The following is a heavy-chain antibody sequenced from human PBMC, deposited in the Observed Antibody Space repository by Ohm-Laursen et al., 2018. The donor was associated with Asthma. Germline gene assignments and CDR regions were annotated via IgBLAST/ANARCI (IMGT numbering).Heavy chain of an antibody. V-gene: IGHV3-21*01. Sequence: SLRLSCSASGYTFSSYSIHWVRQVPGKGLEWVASISTASTFIYYADSVRGRFTTSRDNAKNSVYLQMNSLRAEDTALYYCARIGPEWELPGREYSLHHWGQGTRVTVSS. CDR3: ARIGPEWELPGREYSLHH. J-gene: IGHJ1*01. CDR2: ISTASTFI. CDR1: GYTFSSYS. D-gene: IGHD1-26*01.